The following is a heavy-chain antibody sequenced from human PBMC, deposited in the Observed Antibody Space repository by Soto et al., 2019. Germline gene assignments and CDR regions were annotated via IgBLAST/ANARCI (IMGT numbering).Heavy chain of an antibody. Sequence: ASVKVSCKVSGYTLTELSMHWVRQAPGKGLEWMGGFDPEDGETIYAQKFQGRVTMTEDTSTDTAYMELSSLRSEDTAVYYCATGIPMTTVTKGDYYFDYWGQGTLVTVSS. V-gene: IGHV1-24*01. D-gene: IGHD4-17*01. J-gene: IGHJ4*02. CDR2: FDPEDGET. CDR1: GYTLTELS. CDR3: ATGIPMTTVTKGDYYFDY.